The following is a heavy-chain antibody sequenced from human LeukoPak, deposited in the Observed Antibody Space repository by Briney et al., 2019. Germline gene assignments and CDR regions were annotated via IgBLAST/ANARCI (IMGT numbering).Heavy chain of an antibody. J-gene: IGHJ4*02. CDR2: IYYSGST. V-gene: IGHV4-59*08. D-gene: IGHD6-13*01. Sequence: SETLSLTCTVSGGSISRYYWTWIRQPPGKGLEWIGYIYYSGSTNYNPSLKSRVTISVDTSKNQFSLKLTSVTAADTAVYYCARGSRGRWSSSWYRWGQGTLVTVSS. CDR1: GGSISRYY. CDR3: ARGSRGRWSSSWYR.